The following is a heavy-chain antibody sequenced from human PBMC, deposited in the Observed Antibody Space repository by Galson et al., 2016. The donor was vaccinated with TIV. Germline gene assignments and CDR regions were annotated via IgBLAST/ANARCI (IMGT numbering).Heavy chain of an antibody. CDR3: ARDRRHCGNECYLRYYFGMDV. V-gene: IGHV3-66*02. CDR1: GLSVTENS. Sequence: SLRLSCAASGLSVTENSMTWVRQAPGQGLGWVALIYDDGEERYTDSVQGRFTISRDSPKNVVYLQMTSLRGDDTAVYFCARDRRHCGNECYLRYYFGMDVWGQGTAVTVSS. CDR2: IYDDGEE. D-gene: IGHD1-1*01. J-gene: IGHJ6*02.